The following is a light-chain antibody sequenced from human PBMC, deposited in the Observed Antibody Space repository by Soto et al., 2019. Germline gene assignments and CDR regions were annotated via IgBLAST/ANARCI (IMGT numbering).Light chain of an antibody. CDR3: SSYTSSITPYV. CDR2: EVS. CDR1: SSDVGGYNY. Sequence: QSVLTQPASVSGSPGQSITISCTGTSSDVGGYNYVSWYQQHPGKAPKLMIYEVSNRPSGDSDRFSGSKSGNTASLTISGLQAEDEADYYCSSYTSSITPYVFGSGTKVTVL. J-gene: IGLJ1*01. V-gene: IGLV2-14*03.